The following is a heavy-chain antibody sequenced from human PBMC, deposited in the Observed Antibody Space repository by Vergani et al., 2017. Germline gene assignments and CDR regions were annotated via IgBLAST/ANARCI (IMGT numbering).Heavy chain of an antibody. CDR3: AKYLRDSTDGLPDS. J-gene: IGHJ4*02. CDR1: GFTFSSYW. D-gene: IGHD2-21*02. Sequence: EVQLVESGGGLVQPGGSLRLSCAASGFTFSSYWMSGVRQAPGKGLEWVANIKQDGSEKYYVDSVKGRFTISRDNAKNSLYLQMDSLRSEDTALYYCAKYLRDSTDGLPDSWGPGTLVIVSS. V-gene: IGHV3-7*01. CDR2: IKQDGSEK.